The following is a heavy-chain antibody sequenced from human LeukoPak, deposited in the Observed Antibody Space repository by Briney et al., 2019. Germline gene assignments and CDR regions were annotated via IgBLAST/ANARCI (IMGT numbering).Heavy chain of an antibody. J-gene: IGHJ4*02. D-gene: IGHD3-10*02. Sequence: GGSLRLSCATSGFNFDRYTIHWVRQAPGKGLEWDSLAGWAGGTTFYSDSVRGRFTISRDSGRKSVYLQMNSLTTDDTAFYFCAKELDTMFFDYWGQGALVTVSS. CDR3: AKELDTMFFDY. V-gene: IGHV3-43*01. CDR2: AGWAGGTT. CDR1: GFNFDRYT.